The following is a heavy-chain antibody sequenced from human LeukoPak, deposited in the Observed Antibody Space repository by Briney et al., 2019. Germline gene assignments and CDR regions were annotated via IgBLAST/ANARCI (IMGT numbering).Heavy chain of an antibody. D-gene: IGHD3-10*01. J-gene: IGHJ4*02. CDR1: GFTFSDYY. CDR2: ISSSSSTI. CDR3: ARSRATYFDY. Sequence: GGSLRLSCAASGFTFSDYYMSWIRQAPGKGLEWVSYISSSSSTIYYADSVKGRVTISRDNAKNSLYLQMNSLRDEDTAVYYCARSRATYFDYWGQGTLVTVSS. V-gene: IGHV3-11*04.